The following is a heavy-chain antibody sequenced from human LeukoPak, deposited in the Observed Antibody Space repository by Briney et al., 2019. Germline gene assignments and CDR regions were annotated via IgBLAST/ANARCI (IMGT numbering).Heavy chain of an antibody. CDR3: AKDLIAAAGTNLDY. J-gene: IGHJ4*02. CDR2: IRYDGSNK. CDR1: GFTFSSYG. D-gene: IGHD6-13*01. Sequence: GGSLRLSCAASGFTFSSYGMHWVRQAPGKGLEWVAFIRYDGSNKYYADSVEGRFTISRDNSKNTLYLQMNSLRAEDTAVYYCAKDLIAAAGTNLDYWGQGTLVTVSS. V-gene: IGHV3-30*02.